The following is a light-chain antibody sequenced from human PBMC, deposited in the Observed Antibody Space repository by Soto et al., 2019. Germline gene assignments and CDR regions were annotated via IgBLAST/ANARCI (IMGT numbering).Light chain of an antibody. Sequence: DIQMTQSPSSLSASVGDRVTITCRASQSISRYLNWYQQKLGKAPTLLIYAASSLQSGVPSRLGGSGSGTDFTLTISSLQPEDFETSYCLQSYSSPVFTFGHGTKVDIK. CDR3: LQSYSSPVFT. CDR2: AAS. J-gene: IGKJ3*01. V-gene: IGKV1-39*01. CDR1: QSISRY.